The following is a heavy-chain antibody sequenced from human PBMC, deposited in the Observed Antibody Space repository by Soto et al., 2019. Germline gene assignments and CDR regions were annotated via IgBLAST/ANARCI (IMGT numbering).Heavy chain of an antibody. V-gene: IGHV4-31*03. J-gene: IGHJ4*02. D-gene: IGHD3-10*01. CDR2: IYYSGST. Sequence: QVQLQESGPGLVKPSQTLSLTCTVSGGSISSGGYYWSWIRQHPGKGLEWIGYIYYSGSTYYNPSPKSRVTISGDTSKNQFSLKLSSVTAADTAVYYCARDPIIMVRGVMYVGGSFDYWGQGTLVTVSS. CDR3: ARDPIIMVRGVMYVGGSFDY. CDR1: GGSISSGGYY.